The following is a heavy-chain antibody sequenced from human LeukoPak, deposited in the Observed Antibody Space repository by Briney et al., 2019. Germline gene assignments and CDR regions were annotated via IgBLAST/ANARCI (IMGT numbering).Heavy chain of an antibody. CDR1: GGSISSGDYY. CDR3: ATSYDSSGFLQYFHR. Sequence: SETLSLTCTVSGGSISSGDYYWSWIRQPPGKGLEWIGYIYYSGSTYYNPSLKSRVTISVDTSKNQFSLKLSSVTAADTTVYYCATSYDSSGFLQYFHRWGQGSLVTVSS. V-gene: IGHV4-30-4*01. J-gene: IGHJ1*01. CDR2: IYYSGST. D-gene: IGHD3-22*01.